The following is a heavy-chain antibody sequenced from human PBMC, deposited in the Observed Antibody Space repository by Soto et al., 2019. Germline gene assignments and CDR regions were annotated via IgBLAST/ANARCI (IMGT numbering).Heavy chain of an antibody. J-gene: IGHJ5*02. Sequence: QITLKESGPTLVKPTQTLTLTCTFSGFSLSTSGVGVGWIRQPPGKALEWLALIFWNDNKRYSPSLKSRLTITKDTCKTQVVLTMTNMDPVDTATYYCAHRPPLGGMATPRIWFDPWGQGTLVTVSS. D-gene: IGHD6-13*01. CDR1: GFSLSTSGVG. CDR3: AHRPPLGGMATPRIWFDP. V-gene: IGHV2-5*01. CDR2: IFWNDNK.